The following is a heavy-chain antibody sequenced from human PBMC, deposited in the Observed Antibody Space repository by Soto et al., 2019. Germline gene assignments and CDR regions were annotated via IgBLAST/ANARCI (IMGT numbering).Heavy chain of an antibody. CDR3: ARVRSPYNWNDGNYFDY. Sequence: PGGSLRLSCAASGFTVSSNYMSWVRQAPGKGLEWVSVIYSGGSTYYADSVKGRFTISRDNSKNTLYLQMNSLRAEDTAVYYCARVRSPYNWNDGNYFDYWGQGTLVTVSS. V-gene: IGHV3-66*01. D-gene: IGHD1-20*01. CDR1: GFTVSSNY. J-gene: IGHJ4*02. CDR2: IYSGGST.